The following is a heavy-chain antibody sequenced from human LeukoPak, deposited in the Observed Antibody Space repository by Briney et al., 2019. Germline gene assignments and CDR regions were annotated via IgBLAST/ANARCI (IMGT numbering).Heavy chain of an antibody. CDR1: GFTFSNTW. CDR2: ISGSGGST. V-gene: IGHV3-23*01. Sequence: GGSLRLSCVASGFTFSNTWMGWVRQAPGKGLEWVSAISGSGGSTYYADSVKGRFTISRDNSKNTLYLQMNSLRAEDTAVYYCAKDPDCTSGICYTFFDYWGQGTLVTVSS. D-gene: IGHD2-8*01. J-gene: IGHJ4*02. CDR3: AKDPDCTSGICYTFFDY.